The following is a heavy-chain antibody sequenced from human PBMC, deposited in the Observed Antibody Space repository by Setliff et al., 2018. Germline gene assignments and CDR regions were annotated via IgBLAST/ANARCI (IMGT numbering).Heavy chain of an antibody. J-gene: IGHJ6*03. CDR3: ARVTGFSYMDV. CDR1: GDSISRAKYY. CDR2: IYTDXXT. D-gene: IGHD3-3*01. Sequence: SETLSLTCTVSGDSISRAKYYWSWIRQSAGKGLECLGRIYTDXXTKYXXSLNSRVTLLIDTAKNQISLRLSSVTAADTAVYFCARVTGFSYMDVWGKGTTVTVSS. V-gene: IGHV4-61*02.